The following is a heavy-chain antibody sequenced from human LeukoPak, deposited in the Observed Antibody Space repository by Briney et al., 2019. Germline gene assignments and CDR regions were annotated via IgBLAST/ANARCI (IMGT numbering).Heavy chain of an antibody. V-gene: IGHV4-59*08. J-gene: IGHJ6*03. D-gene: IGHD3-10*01. CDR1: GGSISSYY. Sequence: SETLSLTCTVSGGSISSYYWSWIRQPPGKGLEWIGYVYDLGSTNYNPSLRSRATISVDTFNNQFSLKVSTVTAADTAVYYCARTYYFGSGSYRHMDVCGKGTTVTVSS. CDR3: ARTYYFGSGSYRHMDV. CDR2: VYDLGST.